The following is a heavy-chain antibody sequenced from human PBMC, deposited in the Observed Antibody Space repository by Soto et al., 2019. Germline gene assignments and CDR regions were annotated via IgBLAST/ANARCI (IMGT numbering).Heavy chain of an antibody. V-gene: IGHV1-69*13. CDR1: GGTFSSYA. Sequence: SVKVSCKASGGTFSSYAISWVRQAPGQGLEWMGGIIPIFGTANYAQKFQGRVTTTADESTSTAYMELSSLRSEDTAVYYCARDRIAAAGTMTPLDYWGQGTLVTVSS. CDR2: IIPIFGTA. J-gene: IGHJ4*02. CDR3: ARDRIAAAGTMTPLDY. D-gene: IGHD6-13*01.